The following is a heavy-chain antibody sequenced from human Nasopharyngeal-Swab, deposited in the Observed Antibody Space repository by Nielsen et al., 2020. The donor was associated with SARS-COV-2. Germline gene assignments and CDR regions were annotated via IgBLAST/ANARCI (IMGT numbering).Heavy chain of an antibody. CDR3: ARNAGDSHAFDI. CDR2: IYHSGST. Sequence: SETLSPTCAVSGGSISSGGYSWSWIRQPPGKGLEWIGYIYHSGSTYYNPSLKSRVTISVDRSKNQFSLKLSSVTAADTAVYYCARNAGDSHAFDIWGQGTMVTVSS. CDR1: GGSISSGGYS. J-gene: IGHJ3*02. D-gene: IGHD7-27*01. V-gene: IGHV4-30-2*01.